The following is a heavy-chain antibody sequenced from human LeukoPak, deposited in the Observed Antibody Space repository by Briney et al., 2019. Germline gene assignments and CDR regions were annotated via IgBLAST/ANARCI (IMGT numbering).Heavy chain of an antibody. Sequence: GGSLRLSCAASGFTFSSFNMNWVRQAPGKGLEWVSSISTSSSYIYYADSVKGRFTISRDNAKKSLYLQMNSLRAEDTAVYYCARDGTEHDAFNIWGQGTMVTVSS. CDR1: GFTFSSFN. CDR3: ARDGTEHDAFNI. V-gene: IGHV3-21*01. CDR2: ISTSSSYI. D-gene: IGHD1/OR15-1a*01. J-gene: IGHJ3*02.